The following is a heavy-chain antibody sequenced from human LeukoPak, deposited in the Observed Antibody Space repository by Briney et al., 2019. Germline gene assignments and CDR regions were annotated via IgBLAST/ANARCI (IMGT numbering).Heavy chain of an antibody. CDR1: GFTFSSHW. CDR2: IKQDGSEK. J-gene: IGHJ4*02. D-gene: IGHD3/OR15-3a*01. Sequence: GGSLRLSCAASGFTFSSHWMSWVRQAPGKGLEWVANIKQDGSEKYYVDSVKGRFTISRDNAKNPLYLQMNSLRVEDTAVYCATSRTLDYWGQGTLVTVSS. CDR3: ATSRTLDY. V-gene: IGHV3-7*01.